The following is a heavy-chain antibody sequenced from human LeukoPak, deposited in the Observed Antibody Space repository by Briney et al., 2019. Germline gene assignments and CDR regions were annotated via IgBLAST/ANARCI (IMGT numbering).Heavy chain of an antibody. J-gene: IGHJ4*02. Sequence: SETLSLTCTVSGGSISSGSYYWSWIRQPAGKGLEWIGRIYTSGITNYNPSLKSRVTISVDTSKNQFSLKLSSVSAADTGVYYCARDLRGGGFDYWGQGTLVTVSS. V-gene: IGHV4-61*02. D-gene: IGHD4-23*01. CDR2: IYTSGIT. CDR3: ARDLRGGGFDY. CDR1: GGSISSGSYY.